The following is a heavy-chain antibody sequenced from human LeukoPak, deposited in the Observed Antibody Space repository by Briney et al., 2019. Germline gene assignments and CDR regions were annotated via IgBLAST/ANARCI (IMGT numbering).Heavy chain of an antibody. CDR1: GYNFTSYD. V-gene: IGHV1-8*01. Sequence: ASVKVSCKASGYNFTSYDINWVRQATGQGLEWMGWMNPNSGNTGYAQKFQGRVTMTRNTSISAAYMELSSLRSEDTAVYYCARPYDSSGYYYSDAFDIWGQGTMVTVSS. J-gene: IGHJ3*02. CDR2: MNPNSGNT. D-gene: IGHD3-22*01. CDR3: ARPYDSSGYYYSDAFDI.